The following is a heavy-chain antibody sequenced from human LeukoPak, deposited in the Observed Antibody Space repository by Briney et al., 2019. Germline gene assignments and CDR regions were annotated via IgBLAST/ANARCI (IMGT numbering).Heavy chain of an antibody. D-gene: IGHD2-2*01. V-gene: IGHV1-69*04. CDR2: IIPNLGIA. CDR1: GGTFSSYA. J-gene: IGHJ5*02. Sequence: ASVQVSCKASGGTFSSYAISWVRQAPGQGLEWMGRIIPNLGIANYAQKFQGRVTNTADKSTRTAYMELNSLRSEDTAVYYCASLLEVPAAIPLNWFDPWGQGTLVTVSS. CDR3: ASLLEVPAAIPLNWFDP.